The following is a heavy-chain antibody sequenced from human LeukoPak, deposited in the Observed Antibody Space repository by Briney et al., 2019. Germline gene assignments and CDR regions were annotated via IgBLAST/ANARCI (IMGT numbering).Heavy chain of an antibody. CDR3: AKSRVVVAATFADY. Sequence: AASLRLSCAASGFTFSSYAMSWVRQPPGKGLEWVSAISGSGGSTYYANSVKGRFTISRDNSKNTLYLQMNSLRAEDTAVYYCAKSRVVVAATFADYWGQGTLVTVSS. D-gene: IGHD2-15*01. CDR1: GFTFSSYA. CDR2: ISGSGGST. V-gene: IGHV3-23*01. J-gene: IGHJ4*02.